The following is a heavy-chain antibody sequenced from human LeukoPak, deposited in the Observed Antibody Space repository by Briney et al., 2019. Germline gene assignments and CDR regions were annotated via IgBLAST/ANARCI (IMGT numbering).Heavy chain of an antibody. CDR1: GFTFSSYY. Sequence: GGSLRLSCAASGFTFSSYYMSWVRQAPGKGLEWVSAISGGGGSTHSADSVKGWFIFSKDYYKNTLYLLMNSRAAEDTAVYYCAKNREYYDSSGYPDAFDIWGQGTMVTVSS. D-gene: IGHD3-22*01. CDR3: AKNREYYDSSGYPDAFDI. J-gene: IGHJ3*02. CDR2: ISGGGGST. V-gene: IGHV3-23*01.